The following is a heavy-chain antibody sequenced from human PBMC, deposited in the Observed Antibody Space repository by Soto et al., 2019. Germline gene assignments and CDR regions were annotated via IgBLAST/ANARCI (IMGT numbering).Heavy chain of an antibody. J-gene: IGHJ4*02. CDR2: VRSRARGFTT. Sequence: EVQLVESGGGLVHPGGSLRLSCAVSGFTSSDYYMDWVRQAPGKGLEWVGRVRSRARGFTTEYAASVKGRITVSTDDSKNSVYLQMNTLITEETAVYFCARDLAGASAGLYVDYWGKGTLVTVPP. CDR1: GFTSSDYY. CDR3: ARDLAGASAGLYVDY. D-gene: IGHD3-10*01. V-gene: IGHV3-72*01.